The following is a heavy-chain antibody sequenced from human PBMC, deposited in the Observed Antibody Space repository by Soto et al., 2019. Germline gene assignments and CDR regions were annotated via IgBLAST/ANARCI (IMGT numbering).Heavy chain of an antibody. CDR1: GFTFSSYG. V-gene: IGHV3-33*01. CDR3: ARDAMLSVRGVLPGY. J-gene: IGHJ4*02. D-gene: IGHD3-10*01. Sequence: QVQLVESGGGVVQPGRSLRLSCAASGFTFSSYGMHWVRQAPGKGLEWVAVIWYDGSNKYYADSVKGRFTISRDNSRNTLELQMNSLRAEDTAVSYCARDAMLSVRGVLPGYWGQGTLVTVSS. CDR2: IWYDGSNK.